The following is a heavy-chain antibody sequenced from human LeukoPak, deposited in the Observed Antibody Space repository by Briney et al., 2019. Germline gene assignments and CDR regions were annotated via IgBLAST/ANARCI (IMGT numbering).Heavy chain of an antibody. V-gene: IGHV3-21*01. CDR3: ARVLAYYDFWSGYSDY. Sequence: GGSLRLSCAASGFTFSSYVMNWVRQAPGRGLEWVSSIGSSSSYIYYADSMKGRFTISRDNVKKSLYLQMNSLRAEDTAVYYCARVLAYYDFWSGYSDYWGQGTLVTVSS. CDR2: IGSSSSYI. D-gene: IGHD3-3*01. J-gene: IGHJ4*02. CDR1: GFTFSSYV.